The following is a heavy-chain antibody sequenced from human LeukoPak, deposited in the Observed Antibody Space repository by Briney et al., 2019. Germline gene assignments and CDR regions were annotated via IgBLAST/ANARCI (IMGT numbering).Heavy chain of an antibody. J-gene: IGHJ4*02. CDR3: ARDSRSHCSSTACYGPYFDY. CDR2: ISSSGTII. Sequence: PGGSLRLSCAASAFTISASGMSWVRQTSEKGLEWISYISSSGTIIYYADSAKGRFTISRDSAKNSLFLQMNSLRAEDTAVYYCARDSRSHCSSTACYGPYFDYWGQGTLVTVSS. V-gene: IGHV3-48*01. D-gene: IGHD2-2*01. CDR1: AFTISASG.